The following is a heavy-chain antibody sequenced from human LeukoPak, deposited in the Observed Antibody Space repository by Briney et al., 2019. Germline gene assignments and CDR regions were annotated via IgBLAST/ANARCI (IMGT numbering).Heavy chain of an antibody. J-gene: IGHJ5*02. CDR2: IYYTGST. D-gene: IGHD2-15*01. Sequence: SETLSLTCTVSGGSISSGGYYWSWIRQHPGKGLEWIGYIYYTGSTNYNPSLKSRVTISIDTSNNQFSLKLSSVTAADTAVYYCAREVVVAATWFDPWGQGTLVTVSS. CDR1: GGSISSGGYY. V-gene: IGHV4-61*08. CDR3: AREVVVAATWFDP.